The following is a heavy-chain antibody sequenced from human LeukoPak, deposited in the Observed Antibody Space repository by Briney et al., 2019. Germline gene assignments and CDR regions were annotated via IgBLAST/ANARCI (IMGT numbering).Heavy chain of an antibody. Sequence: PSETLSLTCTVSGDSISSSKSYWGWIRQPPGKGLEWIGSIYYSGNTYYNASLKSRVTISVDTSKNQFSLKLSSVTAADTAVYYCARDIFSSGWYNWFDPWGQGTLVTVSS. D-gene: IGHD6-19*01. V-gene: IGHV4-39*07. CDR3: ARDIFSSGWYNWFDP. J-gene: IGHJ5*02. CDR1: GDSISSSKSY. CDR2: IYYSGNT.